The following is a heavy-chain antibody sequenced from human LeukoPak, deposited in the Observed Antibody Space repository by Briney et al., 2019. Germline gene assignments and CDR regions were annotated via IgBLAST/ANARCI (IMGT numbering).Heavy chain of an antibody. CDR2: INPSSGTT. CDR1: GYTFTNYY. CDR3: AKDISHRSGYYYDY. D-gene: IGHD3-22*01. V-gene: IGHV1-46*01. J-gene: IGHJ4*02. Sequence: GASVKVSCKASGYTFTNYYMVWVRQAPGQGLEWMGIINPSSGTTNYAQKFQGRVTMTRDMSTSTVYMELSSLRAEDTALYYCAKDISHRSGYYYDYWGQGTLVTVSS.